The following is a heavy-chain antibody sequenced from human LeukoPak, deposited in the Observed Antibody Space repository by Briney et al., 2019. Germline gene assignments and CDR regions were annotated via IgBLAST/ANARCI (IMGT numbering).Heavy chain of an antibody. Sequence: GASVKVSCKASGYTFTGYYMHWVRQAPGQGLEWMGGIIPIFGTANYAQKFQGRVTITADESTSTAYMELSSLRSEDTAVYYCARDGVAGPFDYWGQGTLVTVSS. CDR1: GYTFTGYY. CDR2: IIPIFGTA. CDR3: ARDGVAGPFDY. D-gene: IGHD6-19*01. V-gene: IGHV1-69*13. J-gene: IGHJ4*02.